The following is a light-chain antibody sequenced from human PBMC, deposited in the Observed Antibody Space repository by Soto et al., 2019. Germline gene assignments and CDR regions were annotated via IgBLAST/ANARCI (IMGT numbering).Light chain of an antibody. Sequence: DIVMTQSPDFLAVSLGERATITCKSSQKVLYRSSNKSYLDWYQQRPGQPPSLLLYWASTRESGVPDRFIGRGSETDFTLTISSLQAGDEAIYHCQQYYKTPYTFGQGTTLEIK. CDR1: QKVLYRSSNKSY. CDR2: WAS. J-gene: IGKJ2*01. CDR3: QQYYKTPYT. V-gene: IGKV4-1*01.